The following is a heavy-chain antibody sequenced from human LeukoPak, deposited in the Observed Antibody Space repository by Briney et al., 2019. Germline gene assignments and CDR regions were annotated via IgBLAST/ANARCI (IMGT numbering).Heavy chain of an antibody. CDR3: ARVISGWTLKDY. Sequence: GGSLRLSCAASGFTFSSYWMHWVRQAPGKGPVWVSRINSDGSSTSYANSVKGRFTISRDNAKNTLYLQMNSLRAEDTAVYYCARVISGWTLKDYWGQGTLVTVSS. V-gene: IGHV3-74*01. J-gene: IGHJ4*02. CDR1: GFTFSSYW. D-gene: IGHD6-19*01. CDR2: INSDGSST.